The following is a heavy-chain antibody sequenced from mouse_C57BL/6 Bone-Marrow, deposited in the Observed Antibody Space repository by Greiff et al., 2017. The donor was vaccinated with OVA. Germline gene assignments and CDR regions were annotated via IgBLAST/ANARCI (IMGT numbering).Heavy chain of an antibody. Sequence: QVQLQQSGAELVRPGTSVKVSCKASGYAFTNYLLEWVKQRPGQGLEWIGVINPGSGGTNYNEKFKGKATLTADKSSSTAYMQISSLTSEDSAVYDCAEEVGTTDYWGQGTTLTVSS. J-gene: IGHJ2*01. CDR1: GYAFTNYL. D-gene: IGHD1-1*01. CDR2: INPGSGGT. CDR3: AEEVGTTDY. V-gene: IGHV1-54*01.